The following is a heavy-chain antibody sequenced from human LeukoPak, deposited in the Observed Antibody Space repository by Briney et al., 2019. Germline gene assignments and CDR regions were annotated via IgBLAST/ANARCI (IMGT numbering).Heavy chain of an antibody. J-gene: IGHJ4*02. CDR2: IDYSGST. CDR1: GGSISSGRYY. Sequence: SETLSLTCTVSGGSISSGRYYWGWIRQPPGKGLEWIGGIDYSGSTYYNPSLKSRVTISVDTSNNQFSLKLSSVTAADSAAYYCARLTTNYYDSSGYIFDYWGQGTLVTVSS. CDR3: ARLTTNYYDSSGYIFDY. D-gene: IGHD3-22*01. V-gene: IGHV4-39*01.